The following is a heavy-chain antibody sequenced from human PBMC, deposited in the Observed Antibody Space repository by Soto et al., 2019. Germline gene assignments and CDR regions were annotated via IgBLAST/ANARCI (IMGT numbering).Heavy chain of an antibody. V-gene: IGHV1-46*01. CDR2: INPSGGST. CDR1: GYTFTSYY. CDR3: AIIAVAGKGFVY. J-gene: IGHJ4*02. Sequence: GASVKVSCKASGYTFTSYYMHWVRQAPGQGLEWMGIINPSGGSTSYAQKFQGRVTMTRDTSTSTVYMELSSLRSEDTAMYYCAIIAVAGKGFVYWGQGTLVTVSS. D-gene: IGHD6-19*01.